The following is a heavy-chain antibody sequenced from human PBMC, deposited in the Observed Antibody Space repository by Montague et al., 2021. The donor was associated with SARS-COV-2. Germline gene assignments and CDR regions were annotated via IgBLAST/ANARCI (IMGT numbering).Heavy chain of an antibody. D-gene: IGHD1-1*01. CDR1: GGSMSGYY. CDR3: ASAQNTCFIANCVNYFDV. J-gene: IGHJ4*02. Sequence: SETLSLTCAVSGGSMSGYYWTWIRQSPGKGLEWIGYVHYTGSTKYNPSLKTRVSLSLDTPKNHFSLHLSSVTAADTAIYLCASAQNTCFIANCVNYFDVWGLGALVTVSS. V-gene: IGHV4-59*01. CDR2: VHYTGST.